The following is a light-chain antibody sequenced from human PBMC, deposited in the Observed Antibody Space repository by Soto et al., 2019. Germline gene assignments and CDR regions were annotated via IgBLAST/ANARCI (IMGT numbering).Light chain of an antibody. Sequence: ALTQPRSVSGSPGQSVTISCTGTSSDVGGYNYVSWYQQHPGKAPKLMIYDVSKRPSGVPDRFSGSKSGNTASLTISGLQAEDEADYYCCSYAGSYTLYVFGTGTKVTVL. CDR1: SSDVGGYNY. V-gene: IGLV2-11*01. CDR3: CSYAGSYTLYV. J-gene: IGLJ1*01. CDR2: DVS.